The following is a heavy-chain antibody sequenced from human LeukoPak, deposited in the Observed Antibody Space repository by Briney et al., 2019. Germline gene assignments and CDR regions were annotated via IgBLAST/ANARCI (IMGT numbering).Heavy chain of an antibody. J-gene: IGHJ3*02. CDR2: IYSGGST. Sequence: GGSLRLSCAASGSTVSSNYMSWVRQAPGKGLEWVSVIYSGGSTYYADSVKGRFTISRDNSKNTLYLQMNSLRAEDTAVYYCARGDSGSYYAGAFDIWGQGTMVTVSS. CDR3: ARGDSGSYYAGAFDI. V-gene: IGHV3-53*01. D-gene: IGHD1-26*01. CDR1: GSTVSSNY.